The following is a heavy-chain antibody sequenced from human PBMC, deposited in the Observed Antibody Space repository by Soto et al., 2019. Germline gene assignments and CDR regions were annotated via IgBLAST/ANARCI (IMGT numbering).Heavy chain of an antibody. CDR2: IYYSGST. V-gene: IGHV4-61*01. Sequence: QVQLQESGPGLVKPSETLSLTCTVSGGSVSSGSYYWSWIRQPPGKGLEWIGYIYYSGSTNYNPSLKRRVTISVATSKNQFSLQLSSVTAADTAVYYCARDMATAPYYYGMDVWGQGTTVTVSS. J-gene: IGHJ6*02. CDR1: GGSVSSGSYY. CDR3: ARDMATAPYYYGMDV. D-gene: IGHD2-21*02.